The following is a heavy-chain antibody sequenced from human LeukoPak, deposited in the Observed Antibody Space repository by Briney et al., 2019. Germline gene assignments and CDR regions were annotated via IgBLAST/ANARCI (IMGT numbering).Heavy chain of an antibody. J-gene: IGHJ4*02. V-gene: IGHV5-51*01. Sequence: GESLKISCKGSGYSFTNYWIGWVRQMPGTGLEWMGIIYPGDSDTIYSPSFQCQVTISADKSISTAYLQWSSLKASDTAMYYCARQGGITLKGFDYWGQGTLVTVSS. CDR1: GYSFTNYW. CDR3: ARQGGITLKGFDY. CDR2: IYPGDSDT. D-gene: IGHD3-22*01.